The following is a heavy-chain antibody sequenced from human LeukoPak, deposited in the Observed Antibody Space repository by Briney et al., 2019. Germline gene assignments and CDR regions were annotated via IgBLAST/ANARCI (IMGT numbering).Heavy chain of an antibody. V-gene: IGHV3-23*01. CDR1: GFTFSNAW. Sequence: PGGSLRLSCAASGFTFSNAWMSWVRQAPGKGLEWVSAISGSGGSTYYADSVKGRFTISRDNSKNTLYLQMNSLRAEDTAVYYCARGLPVGATTSPEFDYWGQGTLVTVSS. J-gene: IGHJ4*02. D-gene: IGHD1-26*01. CDR2: ISGSGGST. CDR3: ARGLPVGATTSPEFDY.